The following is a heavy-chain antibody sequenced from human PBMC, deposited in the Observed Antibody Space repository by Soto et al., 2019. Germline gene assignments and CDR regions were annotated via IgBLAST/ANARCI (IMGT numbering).Heavy chain of an antibody. CDR2: MSNSGDPR. V-gene: IGHV3-23*01. CDR3: AKDAARTSGWYYFDY. Sequence: GVSLRLSCAASGFTFSTYAMGWVRQTPGMGLEWVSVMSNSGDPRYYAGSVKGRFTISRDNSENTLYLQMSSLRAEDTAVYYCAKDAARTSGWYYFDYWGQGTLVTVCS. J-gene: IGHJ4*02. D-gene: IGHD6-19*01. CDR1: GFTFSTYA.